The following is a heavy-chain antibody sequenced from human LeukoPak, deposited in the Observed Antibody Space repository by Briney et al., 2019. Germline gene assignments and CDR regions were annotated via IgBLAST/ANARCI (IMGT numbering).Heavy chain of an antibody. CDR1: GGSFSGYY. Sequence: SETLSLTCAVYGGSFSGYYWSWIRQPPGKGLEWIGEINHSGSTNYNPSLKSRVTISVDTSKNQFSLKLSSVTAADTAVYYCARLRLEGYSSGWYRGGDYWGQGTLVTVSS. D-gene: IGHD6-19*01. V-gene: IGHV4-34*01. CDR2: INHSGST. J-gene: IGHJ4*02. CDR3: ARLRLEGYSSGWYRGGDY.